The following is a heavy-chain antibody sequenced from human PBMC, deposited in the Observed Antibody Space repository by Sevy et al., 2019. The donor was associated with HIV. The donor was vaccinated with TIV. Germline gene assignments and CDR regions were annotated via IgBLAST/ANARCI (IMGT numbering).Heavy chain of an antibody. Sequence: GGSLRLSCAASEFTFSSYSMNWVRQAPGKGLEWVSYISSSSSTIYYADSVKGRFTISRDNAKNSLYLQMNSLRAEDTAVYYCARGGPRYCSSTSCYRGIFDYWGQGTLVTVSS. V-gene: IGHV3-48*01. CDR2: ISSSSSTI. CDR3: ARGGPRYCSSTSCYRGIFDY. D-gene: IGHD2-2*02. CDR1: EFTFSSYS. J-gene: IGHJ4*02.